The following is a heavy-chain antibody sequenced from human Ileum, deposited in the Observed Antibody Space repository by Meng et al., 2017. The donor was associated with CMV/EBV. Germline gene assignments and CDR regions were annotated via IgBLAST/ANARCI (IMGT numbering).Heavy chain of an antibody. V-gene: IGHV4-39*07. CDR3: ARDLTNKWFYY. CDR1: GDPISSGSHS. Sequence: QMQLPGSGPGLVKPAETLSLTCTASGDPISSGSHSWAWFRQPPGKRLEWIGSMYFSGIADYNPSLKSRVTISLHATQKQFSLRLTSVTAADSAVYFCARDLTNKWFYYWGQGTLVTASS. J-gene: IGHJ4*02. CDR2: MYFSGIA. D-gene: IGHD1-26*01.